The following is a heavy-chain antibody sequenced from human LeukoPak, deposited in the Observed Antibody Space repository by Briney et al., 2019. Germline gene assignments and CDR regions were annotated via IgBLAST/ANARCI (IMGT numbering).Heavy chain of an antibody. Sequence: GGSLRLSCAASGFTFSDYYMSWIRQAPGKGLEWVSYISSSGSTIYYADSVKGRFTISGDNAKNSLYLQMNSLRAEDTAVYYCARDSFYDSSGYHLSYWGQGTLVTVSS. V-gene: IGHV3-11*01. CDR3: ARDSFYDSSGYHLSY. J-gene: IGHJ4*02. CDR1: GFTFSDYY. CDR2: ISSSGSTI. D-gene: IGHD3-22*01.